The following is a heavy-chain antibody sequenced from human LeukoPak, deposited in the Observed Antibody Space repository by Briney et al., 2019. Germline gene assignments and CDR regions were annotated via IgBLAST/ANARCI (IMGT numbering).Heavy chain of an antibody. CDR1: GFTFSDYY. Sequence: GGSLRLSCAASGFTFSDYYMSWIRQAPGKGLEWISYISSSSGYTNYADSVKGRFTISRDNAKNSLYLQMNSLGAEDTAVYYCARPYSSGWYGGFDLWGRGTLVTVSS. CDR2: ISSSSGYT. V-gene: IGHV3-11*03. CDR3: ARPYSSGWYGGFDL. J-gene: IGHJ2*01. D-gene: IGHD6-19*01.